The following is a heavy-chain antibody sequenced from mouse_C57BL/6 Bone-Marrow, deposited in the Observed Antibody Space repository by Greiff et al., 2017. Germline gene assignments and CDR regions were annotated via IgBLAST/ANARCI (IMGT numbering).Heavy chain of an antibody. V-gene: IGHV5-17*01. CDR1: GFTFSDYG. D-gene: IGHD1-1*01. J-gene: IGHJ3*01. Sequence: EVKLMESGGGLVKPGGSLKLSCAASGFTFSDYGMHWVRQAPEKGLEWVAYISSGSSTIYYADTVKGRFTISRDNAKNTLFLQMTSLRSEDTAMYYCAHYCGFAYWGQGTLVTVSA. CDR2: ISSGSSTI. CDR3: AHYCGFAY.